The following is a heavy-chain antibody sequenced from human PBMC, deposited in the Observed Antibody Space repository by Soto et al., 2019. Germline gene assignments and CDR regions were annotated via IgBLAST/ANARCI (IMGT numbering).Heavy chain of an antibody. J-gene: IGHJ5*02. D-gene: IGHD1-26*01. CDR2: IYYSGST. V-gene: IGHV4-59*01. CDR1: GDAISSDY. Sequence: QVQLQESGPGLVKPSETLSLTCTVSGDAISSDYWTWIRQPPGKGLEWIGNIYYSGSTDYNPTLNSRVSTSVDTSRNQLSLSLTSVTAADTALYYFARIRIVNGRWYFDPWGQGALVTGSS. CDR3: ARIRIVNGRWYFDP.